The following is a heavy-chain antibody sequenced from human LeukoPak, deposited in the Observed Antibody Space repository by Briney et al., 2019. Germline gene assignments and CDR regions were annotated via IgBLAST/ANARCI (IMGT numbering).Heavy chain of an antibody. J-gene: IGHJ3*02. Sequence: GGSLRLSCTASGFTVSSNYMSWVRQAPGKGLEWVSVIRSDGSTNHADSVKGRFTISRDNSKNTLCLQMNNLRAEDTAMYYCAREMYSGMYNDAFDIWGQGTKVTVSS. CDR3: AREMYSGMYNDAFDI. CDR2: IRSDGST. V-gene: IGHV3-53*01. CDR1: GFTVSSNY. D-gene: IGHD1-26*01.